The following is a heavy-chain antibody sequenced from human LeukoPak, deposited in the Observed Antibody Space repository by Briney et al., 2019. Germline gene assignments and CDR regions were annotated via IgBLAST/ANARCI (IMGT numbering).Heavy chain of an antibody. CDR2: ISWNSGSI. Sequence: GGSLRLSCAASGFTFSSYAMHWVRQAPGKGLEWVSGISWNSGSIGYADSVKGRFTISRDNAKNSLYLQMNSLRAEDTALYYCAKDYSEGYYYDSSGWVWGQGTLVTVSS. D-gene: IGHD3-22*01. J-gene: IGHJ4*02. CDR3: AKDYSEGYYYDSSGWV. CDR1: GFTFSSYA. V-gene: IGHV3-9*01.